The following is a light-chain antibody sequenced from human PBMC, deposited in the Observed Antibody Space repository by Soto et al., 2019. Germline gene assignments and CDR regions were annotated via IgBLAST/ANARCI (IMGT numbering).Light chain of an antibody. Sequence: DIQMTQSPSSVSASVGDRVTITCRASQAIDSWLAWYQQKPGEAPKLLIFTGSLLHSGVLPRFSGSGSGTDFTLTISSLQPEDFATYYCQQTLSFPPTFGQGTKVDI. V-gene: IGKV1-12*01. CDR3: QQTLSFPPT. CDR1: QAIDSW. CDR2: TGS. J-gene: IGKJ1*01.